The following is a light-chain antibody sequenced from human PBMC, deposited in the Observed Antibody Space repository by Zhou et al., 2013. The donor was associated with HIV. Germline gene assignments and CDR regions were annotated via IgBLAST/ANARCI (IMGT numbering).Light chain of an antibody. CDR2: AAS. CDR3: QQSYSTPQT. V-gene: IGKV1-39*01. J-gene: IGKJ1*01. CDR1: QSISTY. Sequence: DIQMTQSPSSLSASVGDRVTITCRASQSISTYLNWYQQKPRKAPKLLIYAASNLQSGVPSRFSGSGSGTDFTLTISSLQSEDFATYYCQQSYSTPQTFGQGTRVEIK.